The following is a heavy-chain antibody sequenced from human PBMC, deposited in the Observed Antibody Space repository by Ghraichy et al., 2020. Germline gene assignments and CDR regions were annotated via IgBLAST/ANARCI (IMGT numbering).Heavy chain of an antibody. CDR1: GDSISNFY. CDR3: ARRRSGSFYHYTMDV. V-gene: IGHV4-59*08. D-gene: IGHD1-26*01. CDR2: IYSSGST. Sequence: SETLSLTCTVSGDSISNFYWSWIRQPPGKGLEWMGNIYSSGSTSYNPSLKSRVTMSADTSKNQISLKLSSVTATDTAVYYCARRRSGSFYHYTMDVWGQGTTVTVSS. J-gene: IGHJ6*02.